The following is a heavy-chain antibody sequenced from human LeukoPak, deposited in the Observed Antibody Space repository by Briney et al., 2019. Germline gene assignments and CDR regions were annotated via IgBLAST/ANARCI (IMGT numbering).Heavy chain of an antibody. Sequence: ASVKVSCKASGYTFTSYDINWVRQATGQGLEWMGWMNPNSGNTGYAQQLQGRVTMTRNTSISTAYMELSSLRSEDTAVYYCARVLWFGESDVFDPWGQGTLVTVSS. J-gene: IGHJ5*02. CDR1: GYTFTSYD. CDR2: MNPNSGNT. CDR3: ARVLWFGESDVFDP. V-gene: IGHV1-8*01. D-gene: IGHD3-10*01.